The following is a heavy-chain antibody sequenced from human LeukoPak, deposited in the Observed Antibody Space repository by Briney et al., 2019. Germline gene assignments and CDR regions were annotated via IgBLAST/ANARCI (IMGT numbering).Heavy chain of an antibody. CDR3: ARRARDWYSPIEY. CDR1: GYSISSSNW. D-gene: IGHD2-21*02. Sequence: SETLSLTCAVSGYSISSSNWWGWIRQPPGKGLEWIGYIYYSGSTNYNPSLKSRVTMSVDTSKNQFSLKLSSVTDADTAVYYCARRARDWYSPIEYWGPGTLVTVSS. J-gene: IGHJ4*02. V-gene: IGHV4-28*01. CDR2: IYYSGST.